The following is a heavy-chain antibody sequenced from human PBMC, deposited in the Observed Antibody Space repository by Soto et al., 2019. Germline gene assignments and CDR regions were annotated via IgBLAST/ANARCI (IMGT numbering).Heavy chain of an antibody. V-gene: IGHV3-66*01. CDR1: GFTVSSNY. Sequence: GGSLRLSCAASGFTVSSNYMSWVRQAPGKGLEWVSVIYSGGSTYYADSVKGRFTISRDNSKNTLYLQMNSLRAEDTAVYYCASSSSPRAWNYYYYMDVWGKGTTVTVSS. J-gene: IGHJ6*03. D-gene: IGHD6-6*01. CDR2: IYSGGST. CDR3: ASSSSPRAWNYYYYMDV.